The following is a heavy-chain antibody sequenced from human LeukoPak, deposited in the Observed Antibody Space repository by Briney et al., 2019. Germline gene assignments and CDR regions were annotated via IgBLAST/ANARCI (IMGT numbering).Heavy chain of an antibody. J-gene: IGHJ4*02. V-gene: IGHV4-4*07. Sequence: PSETLSLTCTVSGGSISSYYWSWIRQPAGKGLEWIGRIYTSGSTNYNPSLKSRVTMSVDTSKNQFSLKLSSVAAADTAVYYCASRGELWFGEYTPSGYWGQGTLVTVSS. CDR2: IYTSGST. CDR3: ASRGELWFGEYTPSGY. CDR1: GGSISSYY. D-gene: IGHD3-10*01.